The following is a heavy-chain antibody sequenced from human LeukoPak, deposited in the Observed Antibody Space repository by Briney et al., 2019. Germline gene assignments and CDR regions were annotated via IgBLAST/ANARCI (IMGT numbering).Heavy chain of an antibody. CDR2: ISSSSSYI. Sequence: VGALRLSCAASGFTFSSYSMNWGRQAPGKGLEWVSSISSSSSYIYYADSVKGRFTISRDNAKNSLYLQMNSLRAEDTAVYYCATIAAAVGGFDYWGQGTLVTVSS. D-gene: IGHD6-13*01. CDR3: ATIAAAVGGFDY. CDR1: GFTFSSYS. V-gene: IGHV3-21*01. J-gene: IGHJ4*02.